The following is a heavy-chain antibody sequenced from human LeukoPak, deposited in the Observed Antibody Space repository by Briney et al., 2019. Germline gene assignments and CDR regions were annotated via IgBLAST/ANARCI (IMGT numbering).Heavy chain of an antibody. CDR3: AKQYYDFWSGSNWFDP. D-gene: IGHD3-3*01. Sequence: TGGSLRLSCAASGFTFSSYSMTWVRQAPGKGLEWVSYISSSSSTIYYADSVKGRFTTSRDNAKNSLYLQMNSLRDEDTAVYYCAKQYYDFWSGSNWFDPWGQGTLVTVSS. CDR2: ISSSSSTI. J-gene: IGHJ5*02. V-gene: IGHV3-48*02. CDR1: GFTFSSYS.